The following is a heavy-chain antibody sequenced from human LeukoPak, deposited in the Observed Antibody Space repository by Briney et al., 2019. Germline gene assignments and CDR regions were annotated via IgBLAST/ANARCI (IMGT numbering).Heavy chain of an antibody. CDR2: MNPNSGNT. CDR3: ATVSAIPSPKYGMDV. J-gene: IGHJ6*02. V-gene: IGHV1-8*01. D-gene: IGHD6-25*01. CDR1: GYTFTSYD. Sequence: ASVKVSCKASGYTFTSYDINWVRQATGQGLEWMGWMNPNSGNTGYAQKFQGRVTMTEDTSTDTAYMELSSLRSEDTAVYYCATVSAIPSPKYGMDVWGQGTTVTVSS.